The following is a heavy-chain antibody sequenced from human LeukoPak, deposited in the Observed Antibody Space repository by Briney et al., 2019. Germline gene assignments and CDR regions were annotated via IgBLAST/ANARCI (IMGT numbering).Heavy chain of an antibody. CDR1: GGSISSYY. J-gene: IGHJ6*02. D-gene: IGHD2-15*01. CDR3: ARENCSGGSCYSDAYYYYGMDV. V-gene: IGHV4-59*12. CDR2: IYYSGST. Sequence: PSETLSLTCTVSGGSISSYYWSWIRQPPGKGLEWIGYIYYSGSTYYNPSLKSRVTISVDTSKNQFSLKLSSVTAADTAVYYCARENCSGGSCYSDAYYYYGMDVWGQGTTVTVSS.